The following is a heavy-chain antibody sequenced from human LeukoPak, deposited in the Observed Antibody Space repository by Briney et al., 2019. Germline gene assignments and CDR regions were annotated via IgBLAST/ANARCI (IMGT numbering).Heavy chain of an antibody. CDR1: GFSFSISA. J-gene: IGHJ4*01. CDR3: ARGGIYGVKTDY. V-gene: IGHV3-23*01. Sequence: GGTLRLSCAASGFSFSISAMTWVRQAPGKGLEWVSGISGSGGATYYADSVKGQFTISRDNSKNTLDLEMHSLRVEDTAVYYCARGGIYGVKTDYWGQGILVIVSS. D-gene: IGHD2-8*01. CDR2: ISGSGGAT.